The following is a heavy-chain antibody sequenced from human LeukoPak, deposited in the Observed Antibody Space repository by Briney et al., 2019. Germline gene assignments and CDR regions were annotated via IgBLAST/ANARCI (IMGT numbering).Heavy chain of an antibody. V-gene: IGHV3-23*01. D-gene: IGHD6-19*01. CDR1: GFTFNSYA. J-gene: IGHJ4*02. Sequence: GGSLRLSCAASGFTFNSYAMSWVRQAPGKGLEWVSAISGSSGSTYYADSVRGRFTISRDNSKNTLYLQMNSLRAEDTAVYYCAKEKSYSSGWSTFDYWGQGTLVTVSS. CDR3: AKEKSYSSGWSTFDY. CDR2: ISGSSGST.